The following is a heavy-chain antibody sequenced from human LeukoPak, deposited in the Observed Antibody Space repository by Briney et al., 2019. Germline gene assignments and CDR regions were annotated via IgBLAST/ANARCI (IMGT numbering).Heavy chain of an antibody. CDR2: ISAYNGNT. V-gene: IGHV1-18*01. CDR1: GYTFTSYG. J-gene: IGHJ6*03. Sequence: ASVKVSCKASGYTFTSYGISWVRQAPGQGLEWMGWISAYNGNTNYAQKLQGRVTMTTDTSTSTAYMELRSLRSDDTAVYYCAREAPYQDYSNRVSRYYYYMDVWGKGTTVTVSS. D-gene: IGHD4-11*01. CDR3: AREAPYQDYSNRVSRYYYYMDV.